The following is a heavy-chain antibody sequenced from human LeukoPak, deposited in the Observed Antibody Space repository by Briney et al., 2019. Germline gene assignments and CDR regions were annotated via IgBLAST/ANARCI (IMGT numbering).Heavy chain of an antibody. D-gene: IGHD6-19*01. CDR1: GGSISSSSYY. CDR3: ARRYSSGWYYFDY. Sequence: SETLSLTCTVSGGSISSSSYYWGWIRQPPGKGLEWIGSIYYSGSTYYNPSLKSRVTISVDTSKNQFSLKPSSVTAADTAVYYCARRYSSGWYYFDYWGQGTLVTVSS. J-gene: IGHJ4*02. CDR2: IYYSGST. V-gene: IGHV4-39*01.